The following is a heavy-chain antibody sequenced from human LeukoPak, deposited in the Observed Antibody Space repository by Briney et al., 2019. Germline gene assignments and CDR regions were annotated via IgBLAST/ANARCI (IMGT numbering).Heavy chain of an antibody. Sequence: GGSLRLSCVASGFTFSSYAMIWVRQAPGKGLEWLSSISGSGGGTYYADSVKGRSSISRDNSKNTLYLEMSTLRAEDTAVYYCARRSGGSYSIDYWGQGTLVTVSS. CDR1: GFTFSSYA. V-gene: IGHV3-23*01. CDR3: ARRSGGSYSIDY. J-gene: IGHJ4*02. D-gene: IGHD1-26*01. CDR2: ISGSGGGT.